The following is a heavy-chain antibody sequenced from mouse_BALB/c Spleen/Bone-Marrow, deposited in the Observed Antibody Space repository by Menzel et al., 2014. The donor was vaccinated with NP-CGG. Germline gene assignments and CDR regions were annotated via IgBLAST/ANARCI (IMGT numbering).Heavy chain of an antibody. CDR2: IDPSDSET. D-gene: IGHD1-1*01. Sequence: VHLVESGPQLVRPGASVKISCKAPGYSFTSYWMHWVKQRPGQGLEWIGMIDPSDSETRLNQMFKDKATLTVDKSSSTAYMQLSSPTSEDSAVYYCASYGSSPAWFAYWGQGTLVTVSA. J-gene: IGHJ3*01. V-gene: IGHV1-74*04. CDR1: GYSFTSYW. CDR3: ASYGSSPAWFAY.